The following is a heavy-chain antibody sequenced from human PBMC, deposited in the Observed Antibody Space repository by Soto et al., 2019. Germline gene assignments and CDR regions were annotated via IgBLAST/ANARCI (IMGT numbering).Heavy chain of an antibody. J-gene: IGHJ6*02. Sequence: GALRLSCAASAFTFSSYAMHWVRQAPGKGLEWVAVISYDGSNKYYADSVKGRFTISRDNSKNTLYLQMNSLRAEDTAVYYCTRDVSYQLPPIHYYYYGMDVWGQGTTVTVSS. CDR2: ISYDGSNK. CDR3: TRDVSYQLPPIHYYYYGMDV. V-gene: IGHV3-30-3*01. CDR1: AFTFSSYA. D-gene: IGHD2-2*01.